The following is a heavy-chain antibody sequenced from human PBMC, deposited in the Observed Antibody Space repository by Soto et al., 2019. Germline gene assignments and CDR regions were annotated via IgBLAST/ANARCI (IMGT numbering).Heavy chain of an antibody. V-gene: IGHV1-69*13. J-gene: IGHJ4*02. Sequence: SVKVSCKASGGTFSSYAISWVRHAPGQGLEWMGGIIPIFGTANYAQKFQGRVTITADESTSTAYMELSSLRSEDTAVYYCARERNYYDSSGYSGLGSDFDYWGQGTLVTVSS. CDR3: ARERNYYDSSGYSGLGSDFDY. CDR1: GGTFSSYA. D-gene: IGHD3-22*01. CDR2: IIPIFGTA.